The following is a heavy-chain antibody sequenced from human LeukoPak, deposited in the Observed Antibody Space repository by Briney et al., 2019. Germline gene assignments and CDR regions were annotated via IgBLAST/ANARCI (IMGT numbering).Heavy chain of an antibody. Sequence: GGSLRLSCAASGFTFSSYAMSWVRQAPGKGLEWVSAISGSGGSTYYADSVKGRFTISRDNSKNTLYLQMNSLRAEDTAVYYCAKFSGAAVGSFYFQHRGQGTLVTVSS. V-gene: IGHV3-23*01. J-gene: IGHJ1*01. D-gene: IGHD6-13*01. CDR3: AKFSGAAVGSFYFQH. CDR2: ISGSGGST. CDR1: GFTFSSYA.